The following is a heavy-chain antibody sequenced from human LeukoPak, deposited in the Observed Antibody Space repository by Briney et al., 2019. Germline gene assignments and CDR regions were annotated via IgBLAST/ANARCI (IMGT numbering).Heavy chain of an antibody. CDR1: GFTFSSYW. CDR3: ARDRYYYGSGSYSDY. J-gene: IGHJ4*02. D-gene: IGHD3-10*01. CDR2: IKQDGSEN. Sequence: QSGGSLRLSCAASGFTFSSYWMSWVRQAPGKGLEWVANIKQDGSENYYVDSVQGRFTISRDNARNSLHLQMNGLRAEDTAVYYCARDRYYYGSGSYSDYWGQGTLVTVSS. V-gene: IGHV3-7*03.